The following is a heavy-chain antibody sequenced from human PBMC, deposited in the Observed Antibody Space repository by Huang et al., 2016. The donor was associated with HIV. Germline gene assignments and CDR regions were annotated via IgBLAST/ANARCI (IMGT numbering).Heavy chain of an antibody. J-gene: IGHJ4*02. D-gene: IGHD1-26*01. CDR3: ARGLTLVGALNY. V-gene: IGHV4-59*11. Sequence: QVQLQESGPGLVKPSDTLSLTCTVSGGSITSHYWTWIRPPPGKGLEWIGTIYYNGSTKYKPSLQGRVTMSLDRTKNQFSLRLSSVTAADTAVYFCARGLTLVGALNYWGQGTPVTVSS. CDR2: IYYNGST. CDR1: GGSITSHY.